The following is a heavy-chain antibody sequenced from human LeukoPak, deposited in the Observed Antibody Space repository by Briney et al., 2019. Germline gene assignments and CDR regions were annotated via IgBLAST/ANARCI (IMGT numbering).Heavy chain of an antibody. CDR1: GGTFSSYA. Sequence: SVKVSCKASGGTFSSYAISWVRQAPGQGLEWMGGIIPIFGTANYAQKFQGGVTITADESTSTAYMELSSLRSEDTAVYYCARDRRYCSGGSCSWFDPWGQGTLVTVSS. CDR2: IIPIFGTA. J-gene: IGHJ5*02. D-gene: IGHD2-15*01. V-gene: IGHV1-69*01. CDR3: ARDRRYCSGGSCSWFDP.